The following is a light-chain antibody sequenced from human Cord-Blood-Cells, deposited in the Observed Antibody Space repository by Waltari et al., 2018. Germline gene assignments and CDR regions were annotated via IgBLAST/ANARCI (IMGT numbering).Light chain of an antibody. J-gene: IGKJ4*01. CDR3: QKYNSALLT. CDR1: QGISNY. Sequence: DLKMTRSPSSLSASVGDRVTITCRASQGISNYFAWYQQKPGKVPKLLSYAASTCQAGVPPRFSGSGSGTEFARTISSQQPEDVATYCCQKYNSALLTFGGGTKVEIK. V-gene: IGKV1-27*01. CDR2: AAS.